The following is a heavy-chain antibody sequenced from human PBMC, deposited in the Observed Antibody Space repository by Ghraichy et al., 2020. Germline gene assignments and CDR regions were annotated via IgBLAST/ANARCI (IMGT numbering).Heavy chain of an antibody. V-gene: IGHV3-33*01. J-gene: IGHJ3*02. CDR1: EFTFSIYS. D-gene: IGHD6-19*01. CDR3: ARENSVAGTRAFDI. Sequence: GGSLRLSCAASEFTFSIYSMHWGRQAPGKGLEWMTVIWNDGTTKYYADSVKGRFAISRDNSKNTLYLQMNSLRAEDTAVYYCARENSVAGTRAFDIWGQGTMVTVSS. CDR2: IWNDGTTK.